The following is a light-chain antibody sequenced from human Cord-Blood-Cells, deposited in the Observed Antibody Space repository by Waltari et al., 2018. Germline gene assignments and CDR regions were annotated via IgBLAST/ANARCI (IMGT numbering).Light chain of an antibody. Sequence: DIQMTQSPSSLSASVGDRVTITCRASQSLSSYLNWYQQKPGKAPQLLIYAASSWQSGVPSRFSGSGSGTDFTLTISSLQPEDFATYYCQQSYSTPLTFGGGTKVEIK. CDR2: AAS. CDR1: QSLSSY. CDR3: QQSYSTPLT. J-gene: IGKJ4*01. V-gene: IGKV1-39*01.